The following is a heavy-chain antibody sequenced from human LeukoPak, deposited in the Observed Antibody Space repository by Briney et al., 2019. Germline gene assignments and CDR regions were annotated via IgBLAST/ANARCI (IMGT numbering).Heavy chain of an antibody. CDR3: ARDLGVVVVPAAIVY. CDR1: GGTFSSYA. CDR2: ISGYNGNT. V-gene: IGHV1-18*01. D-gene: IGHD2-2*01. J-gene: IGHJ4*02. Sequence: ASVKVSCKASGGTFSSYAINWVRQAPGQGLEWMGWISGYNGNTNVAQKVQGRVTMTTDTSTSTAYMELRSLRSDDTAVYFCARDLGVVVVPAAIVYWGQGTLVTVSS.